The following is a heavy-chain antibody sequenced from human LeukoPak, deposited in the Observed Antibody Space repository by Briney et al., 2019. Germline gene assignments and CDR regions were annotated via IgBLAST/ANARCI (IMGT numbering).Heavy chain of an antibody. J-gene: IGHJ4*02. CDR1: GGTFSSYA. D-gene: IGHD6-6*01. CDR3: ARAGIAARFGYFDY. CDR2: IIPIFGTA. V-gene: IGHV1-69*06. Sequence: SVKVSCKASGGTFSSYAISWVRQAPGQGLEWMGGIIPIFGTANYAQKFQGRVTITADKSTSTAYMELSSLRSDDTAVYYCARAGIAARFGYFDYWGQGTLVTVSS.